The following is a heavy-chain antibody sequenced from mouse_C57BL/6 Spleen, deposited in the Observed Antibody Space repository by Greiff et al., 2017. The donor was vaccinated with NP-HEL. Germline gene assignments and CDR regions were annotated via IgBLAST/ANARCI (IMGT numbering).Heavy chain of an antibody. J-gene: IGHJ3*01. D-gene: IGHD4-1*01. CDR3: AREAGTGLAY. CDR1: YFAFMASA. Sequence: LQQSGAELVRPGSSVKLFCKDSYFAFMASAMHWVKQRPGHGLEWIGSFTMYSDATEYSENFKGKATLTANTSSSTAYMELSSLTSEDSAVYYCAREAGTGLAYWGQGTLVTVSA. V-gene: IGHV1-49*01. CDR2: FTMYSDAT.